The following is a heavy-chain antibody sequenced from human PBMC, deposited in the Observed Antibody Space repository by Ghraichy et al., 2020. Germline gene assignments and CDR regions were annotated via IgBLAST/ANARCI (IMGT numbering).Heavy chain of an antibody. CDR2: ISTDSNTI. CDR1: GFTFRSYA. Sequence: GESLNISCAASGFTFRSYAMYWVRQAPEKGLEWVSSISTDSNTIYYADSVKGRFTISRDNSKNTLYLQMNSLRAEDTALYFCVKGTENYYFAYWGQGSLVTVSS. J-gene: IGHJ4*02. CDR3: VKGTENYYFAY. V-gene: IGHV3-23*01.